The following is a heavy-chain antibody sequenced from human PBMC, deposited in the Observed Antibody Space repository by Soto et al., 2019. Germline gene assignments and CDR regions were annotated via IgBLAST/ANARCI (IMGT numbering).Heavy chain of an antibody. Sequence: SQTLSLTCAISGDRLFSNSAAWNWIRQSPSRGLEWLGRTYYRSKWYNDYAVSVRGRISINPDTPKNQLSLPLNSVTPEDTAVYYSVRESYGAFNFYRMDVWGQGTTVTVSS. CDR2: TYYRSKWYN. V-gene: IGHV6-1*01. CDR1: GDRLFSNSAA. D-gene: IGHD4-17*01. CDR3: VRESYGAFNFYRMDV. J-gene: IGHJ6*02.